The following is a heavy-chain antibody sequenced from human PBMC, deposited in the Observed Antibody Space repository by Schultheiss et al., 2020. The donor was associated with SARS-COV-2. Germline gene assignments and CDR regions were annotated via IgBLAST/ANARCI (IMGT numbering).Heavy chain of an antibody. D-gene: IGHD3-10*01. CDR1: GFTFSSYW. CDR3: ARVGAYGSGSFNTGYYYGMDV. CDR2: INSDGSST. J-gene: IGHJ6*02. Sequence: GESLKISCAASGFTFSSYWMHWVRQAPGKGLVWVSRINSDGSSTSYADSVKGRFTISRDNAKNTLYLQMSSLRAEDTAVYYCARVGAYGSGSFNTGYYYGMDVWGQGTTVTVSS. V-gene: IGHV3-74*01.